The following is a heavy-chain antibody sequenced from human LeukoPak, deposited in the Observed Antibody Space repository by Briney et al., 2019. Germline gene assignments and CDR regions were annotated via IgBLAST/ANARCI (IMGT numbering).Heavy chain of an antibody. CDR3: AKDRGYSYGHPFDY. J-gene: IGHJ4*02. V-gene: IGHV3-30*18. Sequence: GGSLRLSCAASGFTFSSYGMHWVRQAPGKGLEWVAVISYDGSNKYYADSVKGRFTISRDNSKNTLYLQMNSLRAEDTAVYYCAKDRGYSYGHPFDYWGQGTLVTVSS. D-gene: IGHD5-18*01. CDR1: GFTFSSYG. CDR2: ISYDGSNK.